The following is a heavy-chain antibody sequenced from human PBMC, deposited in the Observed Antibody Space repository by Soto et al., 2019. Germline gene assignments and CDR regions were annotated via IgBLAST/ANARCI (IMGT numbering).Heavy chain of an antibody. CDR1: GFTFSSYW. D-gene: IGHD2-2*03. CDR2: IKQDGSEK. Sequence: PGGSLRLSCAASGFTFSSYWMSWVRQAPGKGLEWVANIKQDGSEKYYVDSVKGRFTISRDNAKNSLYLQMNSLRAEDTAVYYCARVGYCISTSCPVYYYYGMDVWGQGTTVTVSS. V-gene: IGHV3-7*01. CDR3: ARVGYCISTSCPVYYYYGMDV. J-gene: IGHJ6*02.